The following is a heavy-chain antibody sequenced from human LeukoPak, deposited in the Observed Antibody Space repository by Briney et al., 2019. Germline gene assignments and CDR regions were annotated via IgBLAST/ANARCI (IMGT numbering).Heavy chain of an antibody. D-gene: IGHD6-19*01. CDR2: IWYDGSNK. J-gene: IGHJ4*02. CDR3: VRTAVAGGV. Sequence: GRSLRLSCAVSAFTFSSYGMHWVRQAPGKGLEWVAVIWYDGSNKYYADSVKGRFTISRDNSKNTLYLQMNNLRAEDTAVYYCVRTAVAGGVWGQGTLVTVSS. V-gene: IGHV3-33*01. CDR1: AFTFSSYG.